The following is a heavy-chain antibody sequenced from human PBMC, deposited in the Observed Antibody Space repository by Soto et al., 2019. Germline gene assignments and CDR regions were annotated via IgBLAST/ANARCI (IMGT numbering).Heavy chain of an antibody. CDR3: ARRDGNSGGFDY. Sequence: QVQLVQSGAEVRKPGASVKVSGKTSGYSFTYYPMHWVRQAPGQRLEWLGWINVGNGYPEYSQKFQGRVTFSRDTSASTAYMELSSLRSEDTAVYYCARRDGNSGGFDYWGQGTLVTVSS. CDR2: INVGNGYP. D-gene: IGHD1-1*01. V-gene: IGHV1-3*01. J-gene: IGHJ4*02. CDR1: GYSFTYYP.